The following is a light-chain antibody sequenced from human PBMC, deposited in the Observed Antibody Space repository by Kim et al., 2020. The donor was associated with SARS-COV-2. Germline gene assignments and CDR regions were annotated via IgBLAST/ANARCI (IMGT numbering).Light chain of an antibody. CDR1: QGIRKD. J-gene: IGKJ1*01. CDR2: AAS. Sequence: DIQMTQSPSSLSASVGDRVTITCRASQGIRKDLGWYQQKPGKDPKRLIYAASSLQSGVPSRFSGSGSGTEFTLTISSLQPDDFATYYCLQHNSYPWTFGQGTKVDIK. V-gene: IGKV1-17*01. CDR3: LQHNSYPWT.